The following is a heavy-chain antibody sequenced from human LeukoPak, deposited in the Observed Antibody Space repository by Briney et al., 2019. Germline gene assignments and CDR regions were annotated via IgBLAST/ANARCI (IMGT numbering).Heavy chain of an antibody. J-gene: IGHJ4*02. CDR1: GDSVSSNSAA. CDR2: TYYRSKWYN. D-gene: IGHD3-10*01. CDR3: ARATSPIRFGQFNIDY. Sequence: SQTLSLTCAISGDSVSSNSAAWNWIRQSPSRGLEWLGRTYYRSKWYNDYAVSVKSRISINPDTSKNQFSLQLYSATPEDTAVYYCARATSPIRFGQFNIDYWGQGTLVTVSS. V-gene: IGHV6-1*01.